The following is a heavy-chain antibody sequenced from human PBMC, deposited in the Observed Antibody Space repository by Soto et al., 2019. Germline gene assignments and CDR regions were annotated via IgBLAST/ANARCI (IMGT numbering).Heavy chain of an antibody. Sequence: SVKVSCKASGVTFSSYAISWVRQAPVQGLEWMGWIIPIFGTANYAQKFQGRVTITADESTSTAYMELSSLRSEDTAVYYCAGWLGYCSSTSCPHGEYFDYWGQGTMVTVSS. CDR2: IIPIFGTA. CDR3: AGWLGYCSSTSCPHGEYFDY. V-gene: IGHV1-69*13. J-gene: IGHJ4*02. D-gene: IGHD2-2*01. CDR1: GVTFSSYA.